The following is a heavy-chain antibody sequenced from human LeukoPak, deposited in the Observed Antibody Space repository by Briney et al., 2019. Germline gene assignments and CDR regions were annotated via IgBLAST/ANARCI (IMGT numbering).Heavy chain of an antibody. CDR2: IIPIFGTA. J-gene: IGHJ3*02. CDR1: GGTFSSYA. D-gene: IGHD5-24*01. V-gene: IGHV1-69*05. Sequence: ASVKVSCKXSGGTFSSYAISWVRQAPGQGLEWMGGIIPIFGTANYAQKFQGRVTITTDESTSTAYMELSSLRSEDTAVYYCARDTDGDGYNSENDAFDIWGQGTMVTVSS. CDR3: ARDTDGDGYNSENDAFDI.